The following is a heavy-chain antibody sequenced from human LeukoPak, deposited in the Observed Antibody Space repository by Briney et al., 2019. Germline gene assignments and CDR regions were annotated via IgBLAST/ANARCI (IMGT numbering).Heavy chain of an antibody. CDR2: ISASGGNI. Sequence: PGGSLRLSCAASGFSLSSSAMGWVRQAPGKGLEWVSGISASGGNIYFADTVKGRFIISRDLSKNTLYLQMNSLRAEDTAVYYCAKEFDPWGQGTLVTVSS. V-gene: IGHV3-23*01. J-gene: IGHJ5*02. CDR1: GFSLSSSA. CDR3: AKEFDP.